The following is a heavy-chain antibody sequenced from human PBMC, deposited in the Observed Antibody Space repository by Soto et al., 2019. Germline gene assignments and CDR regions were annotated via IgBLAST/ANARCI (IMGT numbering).Heavy chain of an antibody. CDR1: GYSFTSYW. CDR2: IYPGDSDT. V-gene: IGHV5-51*01. CDR3: ARKSGGFGTYWGRAV. Sequence: GESLKISCKGSGYSFTSYWIAWVRQMPGKGLECMGIIYPGDSDTRYSPSFQGQVTISADKSISTAYLQWSSLKASDTAMYYCARKSGGFGTYWGRAVWGKGTRVTVPS. J-gene: IGHJ6*04. D-gene: IGHD2-15*01.